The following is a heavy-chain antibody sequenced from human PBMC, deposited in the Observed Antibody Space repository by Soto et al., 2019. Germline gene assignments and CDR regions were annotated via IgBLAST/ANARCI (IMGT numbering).Heavy chain of an antibody. D-gene: IGHD2-21*01. CDR2: IYYSGST. Sequence: SETLSLTCAVSGGSISSYYWSWIRQPPGKGLEWIGYIYYSGSTNYNPSLKSRVTISVDTSKNQFSLKLSSVTAADTAVYYCVRAMVVPQNWFDPWGQGTLVTV. CDR1: GGSISSYY. J-gene: IGHJ5*02. V-gene: IGHV4-59*08. CDR3: VRAMVVPQNWFDP.